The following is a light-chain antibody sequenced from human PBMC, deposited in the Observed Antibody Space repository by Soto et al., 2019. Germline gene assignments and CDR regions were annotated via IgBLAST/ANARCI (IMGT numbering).Light chain of an antibody. CDR3: QQYGSSRWT. V-gene: IGKV3-20*01. J-gene: IGKJ1*01. CDR1: QSVSGSY. Sequence: EIVLTQSPGTLSSSPGERATLSCRASQSVSGSYLAWYQQRPGQAPRLLLYGASSRATGIPDRFSGSGSGTDFTLNITRLEPEDFAVYYCQQYGSSRWTFGRGTKVEIK. CDR2: GAS.